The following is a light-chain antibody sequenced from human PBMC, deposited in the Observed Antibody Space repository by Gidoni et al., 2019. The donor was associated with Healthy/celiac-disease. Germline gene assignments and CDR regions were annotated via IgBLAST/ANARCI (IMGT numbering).Light chain of an antibody. Sequence: EIVLTQSPATLSLSPGVRATLSCRASQSVSSYLAWYQQKPGQAHRLLIYDASNRAAGIPARFSGSGSGTDFTLTISSLEPEDFAVYYCQQRSNWITFGQGTRLEIK. CDR2: DAS. CDR3: QQRSNWIT. J-gene: IGKJ5*01. CDR1: QSVSSY. V-gene: IGKV3-11*01.